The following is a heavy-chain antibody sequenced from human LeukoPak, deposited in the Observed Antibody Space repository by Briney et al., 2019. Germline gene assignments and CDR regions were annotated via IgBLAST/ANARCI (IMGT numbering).Heavy chain of an antibody. Sequence: SVKGSCKASGGTFSSYAISWVRQAPGQGLEWMGRIIPILGIANYAQKFQGRVTITADKSTSTAYMELSSLRSEDTAVYYCARDLGYCSSTSCQFSAFWGQGTLVTVSS. D-gene: IGHD2-2*01. CDR2: IIPILGIA. CDR1: GGTFSSYA. V-gene: IGHV1-69*04. CDR3: ARDLGYCSSTSCQFSAF. J-gene: IGHJ4*02.